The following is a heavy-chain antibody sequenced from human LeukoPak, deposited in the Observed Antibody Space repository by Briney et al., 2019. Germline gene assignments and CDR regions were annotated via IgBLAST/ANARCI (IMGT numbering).Heavy chain of an antibody. Sequence: GGSLRLSCAAYGFTFNYYAMSWVRQAPGKGLEWVSGISDNEGKTYYTDSVEGRFTISRDNTKNTVYLQMNNLRADDTAVYFCARHDSFIPYWGQGTLVTVSS. CDR3: ARHDSFIPY. CDR1: GFTFNYYA. D-gene: IGHD5-18*01. J-gene: IGHJ4*02. CDR2: ISDNEGKT. V-gene: IGHV3-23*01.